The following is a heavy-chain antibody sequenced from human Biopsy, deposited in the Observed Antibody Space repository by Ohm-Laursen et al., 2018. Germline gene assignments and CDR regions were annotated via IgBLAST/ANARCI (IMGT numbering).Heavy chain of an antibody. CDR3: ARDGTNSGPQSYWFDP. D-gene: IGHD7-27*01. Sequence: SDTLSLTCTVSGGSISSDYWSWIRQTPGKGLEWIGYIYYSGSTNYNPSLKSRVTISVDTSKNQFSLRLNSVTAADTAVYYCARDGTNSGPQSYWFDPWGQGTLVTVSS. V-gene: IGHV4-59*01. CDR2: IYYSGST. J-gene: IGHJ5*02. CDR1: GGSISSDY.